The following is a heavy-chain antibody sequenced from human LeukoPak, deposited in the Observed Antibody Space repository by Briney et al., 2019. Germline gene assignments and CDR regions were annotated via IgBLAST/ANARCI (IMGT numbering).Heavy chain of an antibody. CDR1: GGSFSGYY. D-gene: IGHD3-10*01. CDR3: ARSYGSGNYFDY. V-gene: IGHV4-34*01. Sequence: SETLSLTCAVYGGSFSGYYWSWIRQPPGKGLEWIGEINHSGSTNYNPSLKSRVTISVDTSKKQFSLRLTSVTAADTAVYYCARSYGSGNYFDYWGQGTLVTVSS. J-gene: IGHJ4*02. CDR2: INHSGST.